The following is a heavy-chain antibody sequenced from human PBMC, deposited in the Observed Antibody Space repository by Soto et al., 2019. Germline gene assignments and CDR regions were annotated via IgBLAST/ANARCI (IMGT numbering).Heavy chain of an antibody. CDR1: GFTFDGYA. D-gene: IGHD5-18*01. CDR2: INWNSGFI. V-gene: IGHV3-9*01. J-gene: IGHJ6*02. Sequence: PGGSLRLSCVASGFTFDGYAMHWVRQGPGKGLEWVSTINWNSGFIGYADSVKGRFTISRDNAKNSLYLQMSSLRDEDAALYYCAKDKGYSYGQNYYYYGMDVWGQGTTVTVSS. CDR3: AKDKGYSYGQNYYYYGMDV.